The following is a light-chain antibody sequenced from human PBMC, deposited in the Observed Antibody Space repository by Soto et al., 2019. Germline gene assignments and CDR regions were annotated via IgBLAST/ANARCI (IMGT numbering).Light chain of an antibody. CDR3: QQYGSSGT. CDR2: GAS. CDR1: LGIANY. Sequence: DIQMSQSPPSLSVGDRVTISCRASLGIANYVLWYRQRPGKVPKLLLYGASSLLSGVPSRFSGSGAGKDFTLTISRLEPEDFAVYYCQQYGSSGTFGQGTKVDIK. J-gene: IGKJ1*01. V-gene: IGKV1-27*01.